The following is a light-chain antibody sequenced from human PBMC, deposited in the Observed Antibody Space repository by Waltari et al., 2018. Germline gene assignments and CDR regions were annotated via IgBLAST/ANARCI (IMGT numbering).Light chain of an antibody. V-gene: IGLV2-14*01. CDR2: EVS. CDR1: NSDVGGYND. Sequence: QSALTQPASVSGSPGQSINISCTGTNSDVGGYNDVSWYQQHPGKAPKLMIYEVSNRPSGVSNRFSGSKSGNTASLTISGLQAEDEADYYCSSYTSSSLRVFGGGTKLTVL. CDR3: SSYTSSSLRV. J-gene: IGLJ2*01.